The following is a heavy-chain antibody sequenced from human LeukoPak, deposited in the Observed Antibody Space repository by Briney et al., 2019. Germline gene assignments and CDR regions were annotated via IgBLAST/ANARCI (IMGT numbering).Heavy chain of an antibody. CDR2: IRYDGSNK. CDR1: GFTFSSYG. Sequence: PGGSLRLSCAASGFTFSSYGMHWVRQAPGKGLEWVAFIRYDGSNKYYADSVKGRFTISRDNSKNTLYLQMNSLRAEDTAVYYCARDGDYGDRYYYYGMDVWGQGTTVTVSS. V-gene: IGHV3-30*02. D-gene: IGHD4-17*01. CDR3: ARDGDYGDRYYYYGMDV. J-gene: IGHJ6*02.